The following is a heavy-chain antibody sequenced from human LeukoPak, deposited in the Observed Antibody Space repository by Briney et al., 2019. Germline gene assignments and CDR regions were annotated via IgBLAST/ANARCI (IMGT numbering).Heavy chain of an antibody. CDR2: ISYDGSNK. CDR3: ARDLNFDY. V-gene: IGHV3-30*04. CDR1: GFTFSSYA. Sequence: QSGGSLRLSCAASGFTFSSYAMHWVRQAPGKGLEWVAVISYDGSNKYYADSVKGRFTVSRDNSKNTLYLQMNSLRAEDTAAYYCARDLNFDYWGQGTLVTVSS. J-gene: IGHJ4*02.